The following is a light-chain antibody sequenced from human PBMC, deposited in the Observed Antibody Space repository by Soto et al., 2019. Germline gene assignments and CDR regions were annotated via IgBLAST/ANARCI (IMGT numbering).Light chain of an antibody. CDR3: SSCTSSNTLLYV. Sequence: QSALTQPASVSGSPGQSITISCTGTSSDVGAYNYVSWYRQHPGKAPRLMIYEVNNRPSGVSNRFSGSKSGNTASLTISGLQAEDEADYYCSSCTSSNTLLYVFGTGTKLTVL. CDR1: SSDVGAYNY. CDR2: EVN. V-gene: IGLV2-14*01. J-gene: IGLJ1*01.